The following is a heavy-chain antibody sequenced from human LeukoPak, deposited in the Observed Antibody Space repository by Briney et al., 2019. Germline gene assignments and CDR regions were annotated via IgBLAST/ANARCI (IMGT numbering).Heavy chain of an antibody. CDR3: ARVKPSDYGDYGGMDV. J-gene: IGHJ6*02. Sequence: PGGSLRLSCAASGFTFSSYDMHWVRQATGKGLEWVSAIGTAGDTYYPGSVKGRFTISRENAKNSLYLQMNSLRAGDTAVYYCARVKPSDYGDYGGMDVWGQGTTVTVSS. CDR2: IGTAGDT. V-gene: IGHV3-13*01. CDR1: GFTFSSYD. D-gene: IGHD4-17*01.